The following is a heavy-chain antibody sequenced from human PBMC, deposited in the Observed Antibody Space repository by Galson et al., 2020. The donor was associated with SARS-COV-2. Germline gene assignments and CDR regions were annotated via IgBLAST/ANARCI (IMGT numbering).Heavy chain of an antibody. CDR1: GYSFTNYW. V-gene: IGHV5-51*01. CDR3: ARRFGSGSDYHYYGMDV. CDR2: IYPGDSDT. D-gene: IGHD3-10*01. Sequence: GESLKISCKGSGYSFTNYWIGWVRQMPGKGLEWMGVIYPGDSDTRYSPSFQGQVTISADKSLSTAYLQWSSLKASDTAMYYCARRFGSGSDYHYYGMDVWGQGTTVTVSS. J-gene: IGHJ6*02.